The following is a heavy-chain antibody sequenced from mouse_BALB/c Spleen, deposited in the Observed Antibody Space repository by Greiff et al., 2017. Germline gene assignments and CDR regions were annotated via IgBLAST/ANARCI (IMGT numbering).Heavy chain of an antibody. J-gene: IGHJ3*01. D-gene: IGHD2-4*01. Sequence: QVQLQQSGPELVKPGASVKMSCKASGYTFTDYVISWVKQRTGQGLEWIGEIYPGSGSTYYNEKFKGKATLTADKSSNTAYMQLSSLTSEDSAVYFCARRELIYSEYAGGAYSGQGSLGTVSA. CDR1: GYTFTDYV. V-gene: IGHV1-77*01. CDR3: ARRELIYSEYAGGAY. CDR2: IYPGSGST.